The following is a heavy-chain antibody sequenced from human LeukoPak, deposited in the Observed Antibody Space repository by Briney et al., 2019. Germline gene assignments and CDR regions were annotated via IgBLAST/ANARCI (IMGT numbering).Heavy chain of an antibody. D-gene: IGHD3-10*01. CDR3: ARGKLVKRHYGSGSYYNSLLGYYYMDV. CDR2: INHSGST. V-gene: IGHV4-34*01. CDR1: GGSFSGYY. J-gene: IGHJ6*03. Sequence: SETLSLTCAVYGGSFSGYYWSWIRQPPGKGLEWIGEINHSGSTNYNPSLKSRVTISVGTSKNQFSLKLSSVTAADTAVYYCARGKLVKRHYGSGSYYNSLLGYYYMDVWGKGTTVTVSS.